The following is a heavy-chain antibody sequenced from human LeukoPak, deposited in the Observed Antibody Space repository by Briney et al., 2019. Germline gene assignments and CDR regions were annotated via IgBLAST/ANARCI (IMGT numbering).Heavy chain of an antibody. J-gene: IGHJ4*02. Sequence: GASVKVSCKASGYTFTSYAMNWVRQAPGQGLEWMGWMNPNNGNTGSIQKFQGRVTMTRSISITTAYLELSSLTPEDTAVYYCARVGQTLAQRVLENYKSYYFSSWGQGTQVTVSS. V-gene: IGHV1-8*02. CDR3: ARVGQTLAQRVLENYKSYYFSS. CDR2: MNPNNGNT. D-gene: IGHD1-7*01. CDR1: GYTFTSYA.